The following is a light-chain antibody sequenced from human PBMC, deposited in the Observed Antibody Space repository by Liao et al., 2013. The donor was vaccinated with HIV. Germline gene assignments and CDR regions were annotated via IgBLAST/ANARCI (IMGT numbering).Light chain of an antibody. CDR1: NIGSKS. V-gene: IGLV3-21*04. CDR3: QVWDSSSDVV. Sequence: SYVLPQPPSVSVAPGKTARITCGGNNIGSKSVHWYQQKPGQVPVLVIAHDSDRPSGIPERFSGSNSGNTATLTISRVEPGDEADYYCQVWDSSSDVVFGGGTKVAV. CDR2: HDS. J-gene: IGLJ2*01.